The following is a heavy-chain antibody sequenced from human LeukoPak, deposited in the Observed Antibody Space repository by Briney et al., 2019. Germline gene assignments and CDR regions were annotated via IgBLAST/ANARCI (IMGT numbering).Heavy chain of an antibody. Sequence: GGSLRLSCAASGFTFSDYWMMWVRQAPGKGLEWVAQIKVDGSEKYYVDSVKGRFTLSRDDSRNTVYLHLTNLRVEDTAIYYCAKASWVSNADAVLWGQGTLVTVYS. D-gene: IGHD1-1*01. CDR3: AKASWVSNADAVL. V-gene: IGHV3-7*03. J-gene: IGHJ4*02. CDR1: GFTFSDYW. CDR2: IKVDGSEK.